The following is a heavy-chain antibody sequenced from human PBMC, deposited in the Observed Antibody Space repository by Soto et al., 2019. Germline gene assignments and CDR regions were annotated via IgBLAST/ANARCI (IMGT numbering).Heavy chain of an antibody. CDR2: IKSKTDGGTT. CDR3: TTDVRGSFYDLRFLEWLLYHDAFDI. V-gene: IGHV3-15*01. Sequence: EVQLVESGGGLVKPGGSLRLSCAASGFTFSNAWMSWVRQAPGKGLEWVGRIKSKTDGGTTDYAAPVKGRFTISRDDSKNTLYLQMNSLKTEDTAVYYCTTDVRGSFYDLRFLEWLLYHDAFDIWGQGTMVTVSS. D-gene: IGHD3-3*01. J-gene: IGHJ3*02. CDR1: GFTFSNAW.